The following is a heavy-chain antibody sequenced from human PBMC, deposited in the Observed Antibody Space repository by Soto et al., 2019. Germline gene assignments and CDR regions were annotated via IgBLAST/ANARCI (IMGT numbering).Heavy chain of an antibody. V-gene: IGHV4-59*01. CDR3: AREGNLGRWLQPLDF. CDR2: IHYNGNT. CDR1: GDSISAYS. D-gene: IGHD5-12*01. Sequence: ETLSLTCTVSGDSISAYSGSWVRQPPGKGLEWIGNIHYNGNTKYNPSLKSRVTMSVDTSKNQFSLKLISVTAADTAKYFCAREGNLGRWLQPLDFWGQGTLVTVSS. J-gene: IGHJ4*02.